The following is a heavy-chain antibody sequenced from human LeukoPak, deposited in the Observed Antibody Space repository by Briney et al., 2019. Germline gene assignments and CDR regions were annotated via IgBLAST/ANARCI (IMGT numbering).Heavy chain of an antibody. V-gene: IGHV4-59*01. J-gene: IGHJ4*02. D-gene: IGHD6-13*01. Sequence: SETLSLTCTVSGGSISSYYWIWIRQPPGKGLEWIGYIYYSGSTNYNPSLKSRVTISVDTSKNQFSLKLSSVTAADTAVYYCARVIAAAGQIDYWGQGTLVTVSS. CDR1: GGSISSYY. CDR3: ARVIAAAGQIDY. CDR2: IYYSGST.